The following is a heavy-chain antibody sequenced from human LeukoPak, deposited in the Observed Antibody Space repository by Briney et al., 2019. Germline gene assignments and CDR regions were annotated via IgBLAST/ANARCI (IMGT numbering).Heavy chain of an antibody. Sequence: GGSLRLSCAASGFTFSDYYMSWIRQAPGKGLEWLSYISSSGDTKYYADSVKGRFSISRDNAKNSLYLQVNSLRAEDTAVYYCARVLTMVRGVRVYFDYWGQGTLVTVSS. CDR3: ARVLTMVRGVRVYFDY. V-gene: IGHV3-11*01. CDR2: ISSSGDTK. D-gene: IGHD3-10*01. CDR1: GFTFSDYY. J-gene: IGHJ4*02.